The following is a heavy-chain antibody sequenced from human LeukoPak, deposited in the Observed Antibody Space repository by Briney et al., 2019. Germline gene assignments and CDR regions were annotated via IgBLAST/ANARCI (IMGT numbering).Heavy chain of an antibody. CDR2: IHYSGST. Sequence: SETLSLTCTVSGGSIRSSSYYWGWIRQPPGKGLQWIGSIHYSGSTYYNPSLKSRVTISVDTSKNQFSLKLSSVTAADTAVYYCARLGVPAAITDYWGQGTLVTVSS. D-gene: IGHD2-2*02. CDR3: ARLGVPAAITDY. V-gene: IGHV4-39*07. CDR1: GGSIRSSSYY. J-gene: IGHJ4*02.